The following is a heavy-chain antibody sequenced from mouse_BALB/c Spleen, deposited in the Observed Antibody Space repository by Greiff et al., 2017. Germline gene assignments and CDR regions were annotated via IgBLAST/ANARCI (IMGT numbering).Heavy chain of an antibody. V-gene: IGHV1-85*01. CDR2: IFPEDGST. Sequence: QVQLQQSGAELVKPGASVKLSCKASGYTFTCYDINWVRQRPEQGLEWIGWIFPEDGSTKYNKKFKGKATLTTDKSSSTAYIQLSRLTSEDSAVYYCAKSIYGNYALFAYWGQETLITVSA. J-gene: IGHJ3*01. CDR1: GYTFTCYD. D-gene: IGHD2-1*01. CDR3: AKSIYGNYALFAY.